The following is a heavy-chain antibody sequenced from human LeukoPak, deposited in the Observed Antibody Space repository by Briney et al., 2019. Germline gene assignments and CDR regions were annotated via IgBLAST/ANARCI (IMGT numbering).Heavy chain of an antibody. D-gene: IGHD4-23*01. CDR1: GFTFSSYA. J-gene: IGHJ5*02. CDR3: AKDERGVTSWSDL. V-gene: IGHV3-23*01. Sequence: GGSLRLSCAASGFTFSSYAMSWVRQAPGKGLEWVSVISGSGGSTYYADSVKGRFTISRDKSKNTLYLQMNSLRAEDTAVYYCAKDERGVTSWSDLWGQGTLVTVSS. CDR2: ISGSGGST.